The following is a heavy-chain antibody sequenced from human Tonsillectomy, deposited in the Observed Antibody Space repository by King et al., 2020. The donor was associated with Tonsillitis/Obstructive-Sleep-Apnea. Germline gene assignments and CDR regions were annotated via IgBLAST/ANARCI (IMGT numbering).Heavy chain of an antibody. D-gene: IGHD5-12*01. J-gene: IGHJ4*02. CDR2: LSSSSKTI. CDR1: GFNFNLYS. CDR3: ARDRQFQWGYDAPSYFDS. Sequence: VQLVESGGALVQPGGSLRLSCAASGFNFNLYSMNWVRQAPGKGLEWISYLSSSSKTIYYADSVMGRFTISRDNANNSLFLQMNSLRDEATAVYYCARDRQFQWGYDAPSYFDSWGQGILVTVSS. V-gene: IGHV3-48*02.